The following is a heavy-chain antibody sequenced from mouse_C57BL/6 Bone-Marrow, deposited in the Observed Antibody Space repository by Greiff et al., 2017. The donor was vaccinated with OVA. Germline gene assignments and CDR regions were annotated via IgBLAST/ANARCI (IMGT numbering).Heavy chain of an antibody. CDR3: ARADLNSKYAMDY. CDR1: GYTFTSYW. Sequence: QVQLQQPGAELVKPGASVKMSCKASGYTFTSYWITWVKQRPGQGLEWIGNIYPGSGSTNYNEKFKGKATLTVVTSSSTAYLQLSSLTSEDSAVYYGARADLNSKYAMDYWGQGTSVTVSS. D-gene: IGHD2-5*01. V-gene: IGHV1-55*01. CDR2: IYPGSGST. J-gene: IGHJ4*01.